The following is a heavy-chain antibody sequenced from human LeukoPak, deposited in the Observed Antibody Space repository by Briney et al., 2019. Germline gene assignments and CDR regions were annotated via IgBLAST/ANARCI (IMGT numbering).Heavy chain of an antibody. J-gene: IGHJ3*01. CDR2: IYYSGST. CDR3: ARIMTRTVTLNPFDV. Sequence: PSETLSLTCTVSGGSISTYYWSWIRQPPGKGLEWIGYIYYSGSTNYNPSLRSRVIISVDTSKNQFSLKLSSVTAADTAVYYCARIMTRTVTLNPFDVWGQGTMVTVSS. V-gene: IGHV4-59*01. D-gene: IGHD4-17*01. CDR1: GGSISTYY.